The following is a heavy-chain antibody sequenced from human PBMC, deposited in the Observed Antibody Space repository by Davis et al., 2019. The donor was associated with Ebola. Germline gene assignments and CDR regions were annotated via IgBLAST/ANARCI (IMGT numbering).Heavy chain of an antibody. Sequence: ASVKVSCKASGGTFSSYAISWVRQPPGQGLEWMGWISAYNGNTNYAQKLQGRVTMTTDTSTSTAYMELRSLRSDDTAVYYCARDPIKHCTGGVCQGGVDYWGQGTLVTVSS. J-gene: IGHJ4*02. D-gene: IGHD2-8*02. CDR3: ARDPIKHCTGGVCQGGVDY. CDR1: GGTFSSYA. CDR2: ISAYNGNT. V-gene: IGHV1-18*01.